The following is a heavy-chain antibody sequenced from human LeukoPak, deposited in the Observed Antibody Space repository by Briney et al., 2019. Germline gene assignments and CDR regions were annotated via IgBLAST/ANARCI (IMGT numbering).Heavy chain of an antibody. D-gene: IGHD6-19*01. CDR1: GYTLTELS. J-gene: IGHJ5*02. Sequence: GASVKVSCKVSGYTLTELSMHWVRQAPAQGLEWMGWINPNSGGTNYAQKFQGRVTMTRDTSISTAYMELSRLRSDDTDVYYCARVAAGMDGWFDPWGQGTLVTVS. V-gene: IGHV1-2*02. CDR3: ARVAAGMDGWFDP. CDR2: INPNSGGT.